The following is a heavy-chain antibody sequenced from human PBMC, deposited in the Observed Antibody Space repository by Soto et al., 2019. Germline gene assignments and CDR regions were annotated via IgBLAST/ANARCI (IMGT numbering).Heavy chain of an antibody. CDR1: GYTFTGYY. J-gene: IGHJ4*02. CDR3: AREPATAKPEGVDF. CDR2: INPNSGGT. D-gene: IGHD1-1*01. V-gene: IGHV1-2*04. Sequence: KVSCKASGYTFTGYYMHWVRQAPGQGLEWMGWINPNSGGTNYAQKFQGWVTMTRDTSISTAYMELSRLRSGDTAVYYCAREPATAKPEGVDFWGQGTLVTVSS.